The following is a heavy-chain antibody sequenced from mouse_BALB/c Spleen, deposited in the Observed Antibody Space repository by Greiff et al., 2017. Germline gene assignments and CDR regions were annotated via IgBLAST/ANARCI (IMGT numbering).Heavy chain of an antibody. CDR1: GYTFTSYW. CDR3: ARGSLLRLRYFDV. D-gene: IGHD1-2*01. CDR2: IYPGSGST. V-gene: IGHV1S22*01. Sequence: LQQPGSELVRPGASVKLSCKASGYTFTSYWMHWVKQRPGQGLEWIGNIYPGSGSTNYNEKFKGKATLTADKSSSTAYMQLSSLTSEDSAVYFCARGSLLRLRYFDVWGAGTTVTVSS. J-gene: IGHJ1*01.